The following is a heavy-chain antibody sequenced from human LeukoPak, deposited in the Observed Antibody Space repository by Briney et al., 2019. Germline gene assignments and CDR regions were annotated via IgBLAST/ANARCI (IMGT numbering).Heavy chain of an antibody. D-gene: IGHD3-22*01. CDR1: GFTFDDYA. CDR2: ISWNSGSI. V-gene: IGHV3-9*01. Sequence: PGRSLRLSCAASGFTFDDYAMHWVRQAPGKGLEWVSGISWNSGSIGNADSVKGRFTISRDNAKNSLYLQMNSLRAEDTALYYCAKDPYGDYYDSSGYFEYWGQGTLVTVSS. J-gene: IGHJ4*02. CDR3: AKDPYGDYYDSSGYFEY.